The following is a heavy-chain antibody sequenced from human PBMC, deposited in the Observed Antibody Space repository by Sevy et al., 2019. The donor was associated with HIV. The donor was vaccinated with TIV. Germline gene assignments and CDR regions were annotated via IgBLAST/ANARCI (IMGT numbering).Heavy chain of an antibody. Sequence: GGSLRLSCAVSGFSFDSYGMTWVRQAPGKGLEWVALIWYDGSSKYYADSVKGRFTISRDNSKNTLYLQMNSLRAEDTAVYYCASGAYYYASRTENFDYWGQGTLVTVSS. D-gene: IGHD3-10*01. J-gene: IGHJ4*02. CDR1: GFSFDSYG. CDR2: IWYDGSSK. V-gene: IGHV3-33*08. CDR3: ASGAYYYASRTENFDY.